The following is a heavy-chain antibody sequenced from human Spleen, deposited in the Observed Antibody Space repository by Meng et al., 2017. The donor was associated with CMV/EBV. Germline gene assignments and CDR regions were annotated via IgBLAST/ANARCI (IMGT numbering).Heavy chain of an antibody. J-gene: IGHJ4*02. Sequence: ESLKISCTVSGGSISSYYWSWIRQPPGKGLEWIGYIYYSGSTNYNPSLKSRVTISVDTSKNQFSLKLSSVTAADTAVYYCARWSMYYDFWSGLDYWGQGTLVTVSS. D-gene: IGHD3-3*01. V-gene: IGHV4-59*01. CDR1: GGSISSYY. CDR2: IYYSGST. CDR3: ARWSMYYDFWSGLDY.